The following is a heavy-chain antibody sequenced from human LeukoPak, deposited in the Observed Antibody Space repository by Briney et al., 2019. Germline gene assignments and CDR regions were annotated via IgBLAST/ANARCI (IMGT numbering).Heavy chain of an antibody. J-gene: IGHJ1*01. V-gene: IGHV4-59*01. CDR1: GGSISNYY. CDR3: ARSTIVVVPAAIEYFQH. CDR2: IYYSGST. D-gene: IGHD2-2*02. Sequence: SETLSLTCTVSGGSISNYYWSWIRQPPGKGLEWIGYIYYSGSTNYNPSLKSRVTISVDTSKNQFSLKLSSVTAADTAVYYCARSTIVVVPAAIEYFQHWGQGTLVTVSS.